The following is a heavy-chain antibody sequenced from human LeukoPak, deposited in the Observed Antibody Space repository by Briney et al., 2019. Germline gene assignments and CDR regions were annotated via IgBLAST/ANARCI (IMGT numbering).Heavy chain of an antibody. J-gene: IGHJ3*02. CDR3: ARRGNYYGSGSYSDAFDI. CDR2: IYPGDSDT. D-gene: IGHD3-10*01. CDR1: GYTFTSYD. V-gene: IGHV5-51*01. Sequence: KVSCKASGYTFTSYDINWVRQMPGKGLEWMGIIYPGDSDTRYSPSFQGQVTISADKSISTAYLQWSSLKASDTAMYYCARRGNYYGSGSYSDAFDIWGQGTMVTVSS.